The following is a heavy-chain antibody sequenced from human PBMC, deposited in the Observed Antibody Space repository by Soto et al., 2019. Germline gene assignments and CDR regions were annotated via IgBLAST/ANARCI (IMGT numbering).Heavy chain of an antibody. CDR1: GFTFSSYA. CDR3: ARDPHGDY. V-gene: IGHV3-30-3*01. J-gene: IGHJ4*02. Sequence: QVQLVESGGGVVQPGRSLRLSCAASGFTFSSYAMHWVRQAPGKGLEWVAVISYDGSNKYYADSVKGRFTISRDNSKNTLYLQMNSLRAEDTAVYYCARDPHGDYWGQGTLVTVSS. CDR2: ISYDGSNK. D-gene: IGHD2-21*01.